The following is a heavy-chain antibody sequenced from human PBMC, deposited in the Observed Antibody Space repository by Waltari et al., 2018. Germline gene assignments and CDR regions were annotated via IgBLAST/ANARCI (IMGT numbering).Heavy chain of an antibody. V-gene: IGHV4-39*07. CDR1: GGSISSSSYY. Sequence: QLQLQGSGPGLVKPSETLSLTCTVSGGSISSSSYYWGWIRQPPGKGLGWIGSIYYSGSTYYNPSLKSRVTISVDTSKNQFSLKLSSVTAADTAVYYCASFSSYSGYTPQDYYYYGMDVWGQGTTVTVSS. D-gene: IGHD5-12*01. CDR2: IYYSGST. CDR3: ASFSSYSGYTPQDYYYYGMDV. J-gene: IGHJ6*02.